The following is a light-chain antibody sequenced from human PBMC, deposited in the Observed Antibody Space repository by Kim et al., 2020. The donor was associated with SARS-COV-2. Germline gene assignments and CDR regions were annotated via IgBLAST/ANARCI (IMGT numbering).Light chain of an antibody. J-gene: IGKJ2*01. V-gene: IGKV3-20*01. Sequence: LAHAEGATLPCRAGQSVSSTYIAWYLPTPGQAAQLLIFWATSRATGIPDRFSGSGSGTDFTLTISSLEAEDFGVYYCQQDGSSPYTFGQGTKLEI. CDR1: QSVSSTY. CDR2: WAT. CDR3: QQDGSSPYT.